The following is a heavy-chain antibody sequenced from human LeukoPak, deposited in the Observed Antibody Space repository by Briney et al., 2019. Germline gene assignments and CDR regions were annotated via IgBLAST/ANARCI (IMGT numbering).Heavy chain of an antibody. D-gene: IGHD4-23*01. Sequence: GGSLRLSCAASGFTFSHYWMSWVRQAPGKGLEWVSSISSSSSYIYYADSVKGRFTISRDNAKNSLYLQMNSLRAEDTAVYYCARDHHTVGPFDYWGQGTLVTVSS. CDR3: ARDHHTVGPFDY. CDR1: GFTFSHYW. J-gene: IGHJ4*02. CDR2: ISSSSSYI. V-gene: IGHV3-21*01.